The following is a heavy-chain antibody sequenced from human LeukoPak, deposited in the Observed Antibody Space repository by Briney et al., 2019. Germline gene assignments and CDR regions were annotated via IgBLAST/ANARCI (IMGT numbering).Heavy chain of an antibody. CDR1: GGSISSGGYY. Sequence: PSETLSLTCTVSGGSISSGGYYWSWIRQHPGKGLEWIGYIYYSGSTYYNPSLKSRVTISVDTSKNQFSLKLSSVTAADTAVYYCAGVRYYYDRSVHFDYWGQGTLVTVSS. CDR2: IYYSGST. CDR3: AGVRYYYDRSVHFDY. D-gene: IGHD3-22*01. J-gene: IGHJ4*02. V-gene: IGHV4-31*03.